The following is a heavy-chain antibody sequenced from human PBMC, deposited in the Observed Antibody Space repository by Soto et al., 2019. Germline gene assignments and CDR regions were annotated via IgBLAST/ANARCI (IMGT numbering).Heavy chain of an antibody. Sequence: GGSLRLSCAASGFTFSSYAMSWVRQAPGKGLEWVSAISGSGGSTYYADSVKGRFTISRDNSKNTLYLQMNSLRAEDTAVYYCAKMYSSGWYPARPFDYWGQGTLVTVSS. CDR1: GFTFSSYA. D-gene: IGHD6-19*01. V-gene: IGHV3-23*01. CDR3: AKMYSSGWYPARPFDY. CDR2: ISGSGGST. J-gene: IGHJ4*02.